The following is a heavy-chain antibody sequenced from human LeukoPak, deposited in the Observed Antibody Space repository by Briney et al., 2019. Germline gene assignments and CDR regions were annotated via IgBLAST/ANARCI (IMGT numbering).Heavy chain of an antibody. J-gene: IGHJ4*02. V-gene: IGHV4-59*12. CDR1: GGSISSYY. CDR2: IYYSGST. CDR3: ARVGGSWQFDY. D-gene: IGHD1-26*01. Sequence: SETLSLTCTVSGGSISSYYWSWIRQPPGKGLEWIGYIYYSGSTYYNPSLKSRVTISVDTSKKQFSLKLSSVTAADTAVYFCARVGGSWQFDYWGQGTLVTVSS.